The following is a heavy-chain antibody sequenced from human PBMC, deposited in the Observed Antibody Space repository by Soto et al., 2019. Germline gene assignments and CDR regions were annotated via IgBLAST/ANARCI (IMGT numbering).Heavy chain of an antibody. V-gene: IGHV3-48*03. CDR2: ISSSGSTI. D-gene: IGHD1-26*01. Sequence: PGGSLRLSCAASGFTFSSYEMNWVRQAPGKGLEWVSYISSSGSTIYYADSVKGRFTISRDNAKNSLYLQMNSLRAEDTAVYYCARESNGSPTNHNWFDPWGQGTLVTVSS. J-gene: IGHJ5*02. CDR3: ARESNGSPTNHNWFDP. CDR1: GFTFSSYE.